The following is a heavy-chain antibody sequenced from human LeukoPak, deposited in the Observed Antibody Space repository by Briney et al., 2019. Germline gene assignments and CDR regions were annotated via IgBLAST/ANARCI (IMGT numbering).Heavy chain of an antibody. Sequence: GGSLRLSCAASGFTFDDYAMHWVRQAPGKGLEWVSLISGDGGSTYYADSVKGRFTISRDNSKNSLYLQVNSLTTEDTALYYCAKDSVVAVAGTGADFDYWGQGTLVTVSS. V-gene: IGHV3-43*02. CDR2: ISGDGGST. D-gene: IGHD6-19*01. J-gene: IGHJ4*02. CDR1: GFTFDDYA. CDR3: AKDSVVAVAGTGADFDY.